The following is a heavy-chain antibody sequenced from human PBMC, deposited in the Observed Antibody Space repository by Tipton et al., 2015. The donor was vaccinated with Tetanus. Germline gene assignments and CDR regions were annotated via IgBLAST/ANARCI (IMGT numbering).Heavy chain of an antibody. D-gene: IGHD3-3*01. J-gene: IGHJ4*02. CDR1: GGSTRDFY. CDR3: ARANYDSSKKGPFDA. Sequence: GLVKPSENLSLNCTVSGGSTRDFYWTWIRQAPGKGLEWLAYISSSGSTNSNYFHKSRITMSRDTSKNQFSLKLASVTAADSAVYFCARANYDSSKKGPFDAWGQGILVIVSA. CDR2: ISSSGST. V-gene: IGHV4-59*01.